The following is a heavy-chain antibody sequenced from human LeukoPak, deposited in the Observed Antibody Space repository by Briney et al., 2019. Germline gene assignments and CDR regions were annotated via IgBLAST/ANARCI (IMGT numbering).Heavy chain of an antibody. D-gene: IGHD3-22*01. CDR3: ATAPRPAGAIYYYDSSGYPYYFDY. CDR2: FDPEDGET. J-gene: IGHJ4*02. Sequence: ASVKVSCKVSGYTLTELSMHWVRQAPGKGLEWMGGFDPEDGETIYAQKFQGRVTMTEDTSTDTAYMELSSLRSEDTAVYYCATAPRPAGAIYYYDSSGYPYYFDYWGQGTLVTVSS. V-gene: IGHV1-24*01. CDR1: GYTLTELS.